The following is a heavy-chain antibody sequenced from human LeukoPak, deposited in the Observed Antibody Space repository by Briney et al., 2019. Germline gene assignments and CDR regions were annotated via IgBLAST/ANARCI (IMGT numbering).Heavy chain of an antibody. J-gene: IGHJ6*02. CDR3: ARARGYSGYESKWYFYGMDV. V-gene: IGHV3-23*01. Sequence: GGSLRLSCLTSGFTLSTNAMSWVRQAPGKGLEWISGISGSGASTYYADSVKGRFTISRDDSRNTLYLQMNSLRGDDTAVYYCARARGYSGYESKWYFYGMDVWGQGTTVTVSS. CDR2: ISGSGAST. D-gene: IGHD5-12*01. CDR1: GFTLSTNA.